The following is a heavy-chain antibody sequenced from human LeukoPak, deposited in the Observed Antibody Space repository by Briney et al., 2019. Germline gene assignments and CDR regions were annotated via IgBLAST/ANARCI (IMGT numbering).Heavy chain of an antibody. D-gene: IGHD5-18*01. CDR3: ARTKGYSCGYRSAFDI. CDR1: GGTFSSYA. CDR2: IIPIFGTA. Sequence: GASVKVSCKASGGTFSSYAISWVRQAPGQGLEWMGGIIPIFGTANYAQKFQGRVTITTDESTSTAYMELSSLRSEDTAVYYCARTKGYSCGYRSAFDIWGQGTMVTVSS. V-gene: IGHV1-69*05. J-gene: IGHJ3*02.